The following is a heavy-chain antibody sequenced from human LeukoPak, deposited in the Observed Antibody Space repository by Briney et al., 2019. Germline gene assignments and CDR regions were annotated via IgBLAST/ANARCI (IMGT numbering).Heavy chain of an antibody. D-gene: IGHD3-22*01. CDR3: AREALSTLGGYYYDSSGYYADFQH. Sequence: PGGSLRLSCAASGFTFSSYAMHWVRQAPGKGLEWVAVISYDGSNKYYADSVKGRFTISRDNSKNTLYPQMNSLRAEDTAVYYCAREALSTLGGYYYDSSGYYADFQHWGQGTLVTVSS. CDR1: GFTFSSYA. V-gene: IGHV3-30-3*01. J-gene: IGHJ1*01. CDR2: ISYDGSNK.